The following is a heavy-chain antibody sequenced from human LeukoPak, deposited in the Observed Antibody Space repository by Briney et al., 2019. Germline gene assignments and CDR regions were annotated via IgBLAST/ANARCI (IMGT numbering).Heavy chain of an antibody. D-gene: IGHD3-16*01. V-gene: IGHV3-15*01. CDR2: IKSKTDGGTT. CDR1: GFTLSSYA. Sequence: GGSLRLSCAASGFTLSSYAMSWVRQAPGKGLEWVGRIKSKTDGGTTDYAAPVKGRFTISRDDSKNTLYLQMNSLKTEDTAVYYCTTDLPSGGGGLDYWGQGTLVTVSS. CDR3: TTDLPSGGGGLDY. J-gene: IGHJ4*02.